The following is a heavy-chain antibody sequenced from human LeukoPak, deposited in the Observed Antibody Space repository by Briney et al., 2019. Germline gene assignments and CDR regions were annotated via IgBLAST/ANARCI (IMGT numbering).Heavy chain of an antibody. J-gene: IGHJ4*02. V-gene: IGHV4-61*02. Sequence: SETLSLTCTVSGDSVSNGHYYWSWIRQPAGKGLEWIGRIYTSGSTNYNPSLKSRVTMSVDTSKNQFSLKLSSVTAADTAVYYCARDSGSYSGFDYWGQGTLVTVSS. D-gene: IGHD1-26*01. CDR2: IYTSGST. CDR1: GDSVSNGHYY. CDR3: ARDSGSYSGFDY.